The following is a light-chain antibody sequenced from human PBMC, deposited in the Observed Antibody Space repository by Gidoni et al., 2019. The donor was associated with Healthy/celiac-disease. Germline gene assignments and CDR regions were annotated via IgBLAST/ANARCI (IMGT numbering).Light chain of an antibody. CDR1: QSVSSY. Sequence: EIVLTQSPATLSLYPGERATLSCRARQSVSSYLAWYQQKPGQAPRLLIYDASNRATGIPAMCSGSGSGTDFTLTISSLEPEDLAVYYCQQRSNWRTFGQGTKVEIK. CDR2: DAS. CDR3: QQRSNWRT. V-gene: IGKV3-11*01. J-gene: IGKJ1*01.